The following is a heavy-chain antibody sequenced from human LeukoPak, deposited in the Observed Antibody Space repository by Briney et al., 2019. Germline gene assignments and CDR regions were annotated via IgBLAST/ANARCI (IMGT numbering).Heavy chain of an antibody. D-gene: IGHD1-14*01. CDR3: ARHIAGSGFHYCYYYGMDV. V-gene: IGHV4-31*03. Sequence: SETLSFKCTVAGGSISSIGYFWSCIRQHPGRGLEWIGYNYYRGITYYHPSLKRRVTISVDTPKNQFSLKLSSVPAADTAVYYCARHIAGSGFHYCYYYGMDVWGQGTTVTVSS. J-gene: IGHJ6*02. CDR1: GGSISSIGYF. CDR2: NYYRGIT.